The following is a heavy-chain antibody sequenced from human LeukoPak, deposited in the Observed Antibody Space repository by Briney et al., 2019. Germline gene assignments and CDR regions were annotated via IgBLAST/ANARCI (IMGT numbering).Heavy chain of an antibody. CDR1: GNTFTNNG. CDR3: ARDLLVGGHFDY. D-gene: IGHD2-15*01. CDR2: INPNSGGT. V-gene: IGHV1-2*02. J-gene: IGHJ4*02. Sequence: GASVKVSCKASGNTFTNNGISWVRQAPGQGLEWMGWINPNSGGTNYAQKFQGRVTMTRDTSISTAYMELSRLRSDDTAVYYCARDLLVGGHFDYWGQGTLVTVSS.